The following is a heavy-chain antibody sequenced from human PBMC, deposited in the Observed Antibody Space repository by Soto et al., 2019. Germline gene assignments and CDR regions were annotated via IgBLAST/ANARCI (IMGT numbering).Heavy chain of an antibody. Sequence: QVQLVESGGGVVQPGRSLRLSCAASGFTFSSYGMHWVRQAPGKGLEWVAVISYDGSNKYYADSVKGRFTISRDNSKNTLYLQMNSLRAEDTAVYYCAKDNEGFLEWFLISTPDYWGQGTLVTVSS. CDR1: GFTFSSYG. J-gene: IGHJ4*02. CDR2: ISYDGSNK. CDR3: AKDNEGFLEWFLISTPDY. D-gene: IGHD3-3*01. V-gene: IGHV3-30*18.